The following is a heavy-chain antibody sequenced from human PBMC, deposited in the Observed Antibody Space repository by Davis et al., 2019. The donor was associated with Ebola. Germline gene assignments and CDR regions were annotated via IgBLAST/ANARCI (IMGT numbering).Heavy chain of an antibody. CDR1: GASVSSFY. D-gene: IGHD4-17*01. CDR2: KYYSGNI. J-gene: IGHJ5*02. CDR3: ARAPTTVTSNWFDP. V-gene: IGHV4-59*02. Sequence: SETLSLTCTVSGASVSSFYWSWIRQSPGKGLEWIAYKYYSGNINYNPSFRSRVTTSLDTSKNQFSLKLSSVTAADTAVYYCARAPTTVTSNWFDPWGQGTLVTVSS.